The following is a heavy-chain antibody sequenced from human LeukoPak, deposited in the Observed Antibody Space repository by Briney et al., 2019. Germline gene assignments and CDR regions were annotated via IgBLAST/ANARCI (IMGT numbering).Heavy chain of an antibody. D-gene: IGHD6-13*01. CDR2: IYTSGST. CDR3: ARASQQLVSDY. Sequence: SETLSLTCTVSGGSISSGSYYWSWIRQPAGKGLGWIGRIYTSGSTNYNPSLKSRVTISVDTSKNQFSLKLSSVTAADTAVYYCARASQQLVSDYWGQGTLVTVSS. J-gene: IGHJ4*02. CDR1: GGSISSGSYY. V-gene: IGHV4-61*02.